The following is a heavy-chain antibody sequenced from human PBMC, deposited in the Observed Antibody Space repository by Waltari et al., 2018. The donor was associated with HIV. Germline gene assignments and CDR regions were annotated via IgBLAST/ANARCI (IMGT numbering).Heavy chain of an antibody. CDR1: GASIGRNYY. Sequence: QLQLQESGPGLVKPSETLSLTCSVSGASIGRNYYWGWVRQPPGKGLEWIATISHSGNTYYNPSLKNRVTISADTSKNQFSLKLSSVTATDTAVYYCLMEGYYYGMDVWGQGTTVTVSS. D-gene: IGHD2-8*01. CDR2: ISHSGNT. CDR3: LMEGYYYGMDV. J-gene: IGHJ6*02. V-gene: IGHV4-39*01.